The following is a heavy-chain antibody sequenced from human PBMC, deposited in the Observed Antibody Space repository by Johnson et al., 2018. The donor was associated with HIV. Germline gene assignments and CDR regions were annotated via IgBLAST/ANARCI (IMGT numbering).Heavy chain of an antibody. CDR1: GFTFSSYG. J-gene: IGHJ3*02. V-gene: IGHV3-30*19. Sequence: QVLLVESGGGVVQPGGSLRLSCAASGFTFSSYGMHWVRQAPGKGLEWVAVISYDGSNKYYADSVKGRFTISRNNVQNSMLLQMNSLRADDTAVYFCVRRMVVGYVAFDIWGQGTMVSVSS. CDR2: ISYDGSNK. D-gene: IGHD2-21*01. CDR3: VRRMVVGYVAFDI.